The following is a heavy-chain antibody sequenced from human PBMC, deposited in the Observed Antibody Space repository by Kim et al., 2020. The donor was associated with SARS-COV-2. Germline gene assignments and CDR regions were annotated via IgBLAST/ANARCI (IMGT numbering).Heavy chain of an antibody. CDR3: ASSGIQLWLPDY. Sequence: SVKVSCKASGYTFTYRYLHWVRQAPGQALEWMGWITPFNGNTNYAQKFQDRVTITRDRSMSTAYMELSSLRSEDTAMYYCASSGIQLWLPDYWGQGTLVTVSS. D-gene: IGHD5-18*01. V-gene: IGHV1-45*02. J-gene: IGHJ4*02. CDR1: GYTFTYRY. CDR2: ITPFNGNT.